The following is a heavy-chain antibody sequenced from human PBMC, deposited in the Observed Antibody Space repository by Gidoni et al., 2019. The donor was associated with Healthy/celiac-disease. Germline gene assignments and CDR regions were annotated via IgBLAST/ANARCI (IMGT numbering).Heavy chain of an antibody. CDR2: INPNSGGT. V-gene: IGHV1-2*04. Sequence: QVQLVQSGAEVKKPGASVKVSCKASGYTFTGYYMHWVRQAPGQGLEWMGWINPNSGGTNYAQKFQGWVTMTRDTSISTAYMELSRLRSDDTVVYYCARTKSIAARPDYGMDVWGQGTTVTVSS. CDR1: GYTFTGYY. J-gene: IGHJ6*02. CDR3: ARTKSIAARPDYGMDV. D-gene: IGHD6-6*01.